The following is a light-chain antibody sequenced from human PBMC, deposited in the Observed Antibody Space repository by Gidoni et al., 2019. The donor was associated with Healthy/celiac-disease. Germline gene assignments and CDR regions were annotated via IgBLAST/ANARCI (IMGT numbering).Light chain of an antibody. J-gene: IGKJ2*04. Sequence: ELVMTPSPTTLSVSPGDRATLSCRAGKIVSSNLAWYQQKHGQAPRLLIYGASTRATGIPARFSCSGSGTEFTLTISSLQSEDFAVYYCQQYNNWTPCSFGQGTKLEIK. CDR3: QQYNNWTPCS. CDR1: KIVSSN. V-gene: IGKV3-15*01. CDR2: GAS.